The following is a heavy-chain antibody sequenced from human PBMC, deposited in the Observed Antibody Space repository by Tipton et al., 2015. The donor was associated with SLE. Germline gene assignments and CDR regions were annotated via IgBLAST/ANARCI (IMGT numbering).Heavy chain of an antibody. CDR2: INHSGST. Sequence: TLSLTCTVSGGSVSSHYWSWIRQPPGKGLEWIGEINHSGSTNYNPSLKSRVTISVDTSKNQFSLRLSSVTAADTAVYYCARGADFYGSGSSPWGQGTLVTGSS. CDR1: GGSVSSHY. D-gene: IGHD3-10*01. J-gene: IGHJ5*02. V-gene: IGHV4-34*01. CDR3: ARGADFYGSGSSP.